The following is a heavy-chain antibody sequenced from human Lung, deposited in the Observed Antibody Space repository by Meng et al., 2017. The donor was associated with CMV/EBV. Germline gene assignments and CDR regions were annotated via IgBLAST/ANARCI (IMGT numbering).Heavy chain of an antibody. J-gene: IGHJ6*02. CDR3: ARLFHTSLGTNYYYGMDV. D-gene: IGHD3-10*01. Sequence: ASXXVSXKASGYTLTGYNIHWVRQAPGQGLEWMGWINPHSGDTKYAQKFQGRVTLTTDTSINTAYMEVSRLKSDDTAVFFCARLFHTSLGTNYYYGMDVWXLGTTVTVSS. V-gene: IGHV1-2*02. CDR1: GYTLTGYN. CDR2: INPHSGDT.